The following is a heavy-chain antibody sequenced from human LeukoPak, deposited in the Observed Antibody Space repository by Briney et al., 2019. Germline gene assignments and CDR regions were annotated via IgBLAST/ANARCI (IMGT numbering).Heavy chain of an antibody. Sequence: PSETLSLTCTVSGGSISSHYWSWIRQPPGKGLEWIGYIYYSGSTNYNPSLKSRVTISVDTSKNQFSLKLSSVTAADTAVYYCARERTYYDILTGYYGYYFDYWGQGTLVTVSS. CDR3: ARERTYYDILTGYYGYYFDY. CDR1: GGSISSHY. J-gene: IGHJ4*02. V-gene: IGHV4-59*11. CDR2: IYYSGST. D-gene: IGHD3-9*01.